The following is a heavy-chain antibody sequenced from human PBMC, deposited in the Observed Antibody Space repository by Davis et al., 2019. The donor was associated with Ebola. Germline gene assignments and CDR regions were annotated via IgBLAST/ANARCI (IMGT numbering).Heavy chain of an antibody. CDR2: SSDDNGDT. V-gene: IGHV1-3*01. D-gene: IGHD1-26*01. Sequence: ASVKVSCKASGYTFTSYAMHWVRQAPGQGLEWMGWSSDDNGDTRESQKFQGRVTITRDTSASTAYMELSSLRSEDTAVYYCARGSGSYLVWFDPWGQGTLVTVSS. J-gene: IGHJ5*02. CDR1: GYTFTSYA. CDR3: ARGSGSYLVWFDP.